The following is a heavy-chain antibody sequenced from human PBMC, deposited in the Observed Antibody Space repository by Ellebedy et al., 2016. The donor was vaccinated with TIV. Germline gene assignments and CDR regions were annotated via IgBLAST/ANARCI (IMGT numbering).Heavy chain of an antibody. Sequence: PGGSLRLSCAASGFTFVDYAMHWVRQAPGKGLEWVSGISWDSGVIAYADSVKGRFTISRDNAKNSLYLQMNSLGVEDTALYYCAKKKPAAAPFVCWGQGTLVTVSS. D-gene: IGHD6-13*01. CDR2: ISWDSGVI. CDR3: AKKKPAAAPFVC. J-gene: IGHJ4*02. V-gene: IGHV3-9*01. CDR1: GFTFVDYA.